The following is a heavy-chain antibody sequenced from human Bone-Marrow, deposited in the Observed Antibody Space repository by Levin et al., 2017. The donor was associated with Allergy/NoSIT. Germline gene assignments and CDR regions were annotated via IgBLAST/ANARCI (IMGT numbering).Heavy chain of an antibody. CDR1: GYTFTSYD. J-gene: IGHJ4*02. CDR2: MNPNSGNT. Sequence: EASVKVSCKASGYTFTSYDINWVRQATGQGLEWMGWMNPNSGNTGYAQKFQGRVTMSRNTSISTAYMELSSLRSEDTAVYYCARGLVQQWLDGGDYWGQGTLVTVSS. CDR3: ARGLVQQWLDGGDY. D-gene: IGHD6-19*01. V-gene: IGHV1-8*01.